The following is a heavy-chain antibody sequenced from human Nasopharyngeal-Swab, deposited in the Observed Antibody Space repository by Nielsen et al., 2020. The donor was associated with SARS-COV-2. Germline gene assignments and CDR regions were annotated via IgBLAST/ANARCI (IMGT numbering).Heavy chain of an antibody. D-gene: IGHD3-9*01. J-gene: IGHJ6*02. CDR2: INPSGGST. CDR1: GYTFTSYY. Sequence: ASVKVSCKASGYTFTSYYMHWVRQAPGQGLEWMGIINPSGGSTSYAQKFQGRVTMTRDKSTSTVYMELSSLRSEDTAVYYCARTPYYDILTGYYRGAGDYYYYYGMDVWGQGTTVTVSS. V-gene: IGHV1-46*01. CDR3: ARTPYYDILTGYYRGAGDYYYYYGMDV.